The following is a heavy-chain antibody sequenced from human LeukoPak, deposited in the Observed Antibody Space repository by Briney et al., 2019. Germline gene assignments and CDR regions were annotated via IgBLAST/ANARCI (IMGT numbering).Heavy chain of an antibody. J-gene: IGHJ4*02. CDR2: INPNSGGT. V-gene: IGHV1-2*02. D-gene: IGHD3-22*01. CDR3: AREKRQTYYYDSSGYYNYNYFDY. Sequence: ASVTVSCKASGYTFTGYYMHWVRQAPGQGLEWMGWINPNSGGTNYAQKFQGRVTMTRDTSISTAYMELSRLRSDDTAVYYCAREKRQTYYYDSSGYYNYNYFDYWGQGTLVTVSS. CDR1: GYTFTGYY.